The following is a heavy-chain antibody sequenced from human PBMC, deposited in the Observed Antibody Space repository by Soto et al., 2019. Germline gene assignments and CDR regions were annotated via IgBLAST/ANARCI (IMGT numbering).Heavy chain of an antibody. V-gene: IGHV3-23*01. CDR1: GFTFSSYA. CDR3: AKRPAVTTRGGPIAL. CDR2: ITGSGGST. D-gene: IGHD4-17*01. Sequence: EVQLLESGGGLVQPGGSLRLSCAASGFTFSSYAMSWVRQAPGKGLEWVSSITGSGGSTYYTDSVKGRFTISRDNPNNTLYLQMNSLRAADTAVDYCAKRPAVTTRGGPIALWGQGTLVTVSS. J-gene: IGHJ4*02.